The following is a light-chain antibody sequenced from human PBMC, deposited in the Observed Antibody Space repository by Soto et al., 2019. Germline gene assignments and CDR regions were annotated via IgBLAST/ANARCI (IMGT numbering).Light chain of an antibody. CDR3: CSHAGSYTYV. Sequence: SVLTQPPSVSGSPGQSLTISCTGTSSDVGGYNYVSWYQQHPGKAPKLMIYDVTKRPSGVPDRFSGSKSGNTASLTISGLQAEDEGDYYCCSHAGSYTYVFGTGTKVTVL. CDR2: DVT. CDR1: SSDVGGYNY. J-gene: IGLJ1*01. V-gene: IGLV2-11*01.